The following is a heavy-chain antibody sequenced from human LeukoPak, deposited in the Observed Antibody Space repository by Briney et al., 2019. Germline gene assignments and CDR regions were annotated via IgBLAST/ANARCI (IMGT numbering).Heavy chain of an antibody. CDR3: AKDMVPDLGYCSSTSCYSLDY. Sequence: GGSLRLSCAASGFTFSSYGMHWVRQAPGKGLEWVAFIRYDGSNKYYADSVKGRFTISRDNSKNTLYLHMNSLRAEDTAVYYCAKDMVPDLGYCSSTSCYSLDYWGQGTLVTVSS. D-gene: IGHD2-2*01. V-gene: IGHV3-30*02. CDR2: IRYDGSNK. CDR1: GFTFSSYG. J-gene: IGHJ4*02.